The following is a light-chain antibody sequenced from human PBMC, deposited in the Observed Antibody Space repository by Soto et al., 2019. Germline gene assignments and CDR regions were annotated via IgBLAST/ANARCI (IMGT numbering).Light chain of an antibody. Sequence: QSVLTQPPSVSEAPRQRGTISCSGSSSNIGNNAVNWYQQLPGKAPKLLIYYDVLLPSGVSDRFSGSKSATSASLAISGLQSEDEADYYCAAWDDSLNGYVFGTGTRSPS. CDR3: AAWDDSLNGYV. CDR2: YDV. V-gene: IGLV1-36*01. J-gene: IGLJ1*01. CDR1: SSNIGNNA.